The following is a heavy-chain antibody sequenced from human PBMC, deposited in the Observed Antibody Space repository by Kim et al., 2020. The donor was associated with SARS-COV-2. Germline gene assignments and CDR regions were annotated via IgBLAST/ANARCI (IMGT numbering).Heavy chain of an antibody. CDR3: ARGDGPMITFGGVIVSL. D-gene: IGHD3-16*02. Sequence: LKSRVTISVDTSKNQFSLKLSSVTAADTAVYYCARGDGPMITFGGVIVSLWGQGTLVTVSS. J-gene: IGHJ4*02. V-gene: IGHV4-31*02.